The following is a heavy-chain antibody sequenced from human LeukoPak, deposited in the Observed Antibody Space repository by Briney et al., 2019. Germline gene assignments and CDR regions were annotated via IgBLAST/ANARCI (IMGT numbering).Heavy chain of an antibody. V-gene: IGHV4-34*01. D-gene: IGHD3-10*01. CDR2: INHSGST. CDR3: ARGFYRSGSYYYYYYYMDV. Sequence: TSETLSLTCAVYGGSFSGYYWSWIRQPPGKGLEWIGEINHSGSTNYNPSLKSRVTISVDTSKNQFSLKLSSVTAADTAVYYCARGFYRSGSYYYYYYYMDVWGKGTTVTVSS. J-gene: IGHJ6*03. CDR1: GGSFSGYY.